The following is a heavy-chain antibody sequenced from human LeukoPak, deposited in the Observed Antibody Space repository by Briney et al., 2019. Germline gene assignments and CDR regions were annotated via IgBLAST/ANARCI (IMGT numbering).Heavy chain of an antibody. V-gene: IGHV1-2*02. D-gene: IGHD3-16*01. CDR3: ARPLGDYVWGSHSY. Sequence: GASVKVSCKASGYTFTGYYMHWVRQAPGQGLEWMGWINPNSGGTNYAQKFQGRVTMTRDTSISTAYMELSRLRSDDTAVYYCARPLGDYVWGSHSYWGQGTLVTVSS. CDR1: GYTFTGYY. J-gene: IGHJ4*02. CDR2: INPNSGGT.